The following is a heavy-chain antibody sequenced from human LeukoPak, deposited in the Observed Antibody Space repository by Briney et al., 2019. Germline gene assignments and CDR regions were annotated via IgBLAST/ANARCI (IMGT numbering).Heavy chain of an antibody. V-gene: IGHV4-59*01. J-gene: IGHJ5*02. CDR3: ARMYSSFFRRFDP. Sequence: PSETLSLTCTVSGDSINSFYWSWIRQPPGKELEWIGYSYYSGSTNYNPSLKSRVTISVDRSKNQFSLKSTSVTTADTAVYYCARMYSSFFRRFDPWGQGTLVTVSS. CDR1: GDSINSFY. D-gene: IGHD6-19*01. CDR2: SYYSGST.